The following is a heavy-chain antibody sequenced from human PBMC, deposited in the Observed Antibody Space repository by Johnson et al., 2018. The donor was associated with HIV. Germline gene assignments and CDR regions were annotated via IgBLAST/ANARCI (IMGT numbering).Heavy chain of an antibody. J-gene: IGHJ3*02. CDR2: MSYDGSLR. Sequence: MSYDGSLRYYEDSVKGRFTISRDTSKSTLYLRMDSLTPEDTAVYYCARGRKDIAAADGLDNDAFDMWGQGTLVTVSS. D-gene: IGHD6-13*01. V-gene: IGHV3-30*01. CDR3: ARGRKDIAAADGLDNDAFDM.